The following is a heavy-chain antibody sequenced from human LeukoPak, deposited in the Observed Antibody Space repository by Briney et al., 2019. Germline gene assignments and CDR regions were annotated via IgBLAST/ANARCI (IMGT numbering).Heavy chain of an antibody. CDR3: RGNAGYNPSLKSRVTISLDMSENQFSLKLSSVTAADTAVYSCARYTTRVGYSYPFDP. J-gene: IGHJ5*02. CDR2: IYHSGST. V-gene: IGHV4-59*12. D-gene: IGHD5-18*01. Sequence: SETLSLTCTASGGSISSYYWSWIRQPPGKGLEWIGYIYHSGSTNYNPSPKRRLIISLDDYENHFAPKLSPVPGAATAPVYHRGNAGYNPSLKSRVTISLDMSENQFSLKLSSVTAADTAVYSCARYTTRVGYSYPFDPWGQGTLVTVSS. CDR1: GGSISSYY.